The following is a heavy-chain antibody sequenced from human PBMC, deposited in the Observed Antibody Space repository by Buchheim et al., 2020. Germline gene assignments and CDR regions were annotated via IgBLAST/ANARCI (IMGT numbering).Heavy chain of an antibody. CDR1: GGSFSGYY. D-gene: IGHD2-15*01. CDR3: ARVSGWYYYYYYGMDV. Sequence: QVQLQQWGAGLLKPSETLSLTCAVYGGSFSGYYWSWIRQPPGKGLEWCGEINHSGSTNYNPSLKSRVTISVDTSKNQFSLNLSSVTAADTAVYYCARVSGWYYYYYYGMDVWGQGTT. J-gene: IGHJ6*02. V-gene: IGHV4-34*01. CDR2: INHSGST.